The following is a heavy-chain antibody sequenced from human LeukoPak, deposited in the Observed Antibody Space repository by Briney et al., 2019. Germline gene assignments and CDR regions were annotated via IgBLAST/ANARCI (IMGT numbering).Heavy chain of an antibody. CDR3: ARGLLYYDSSGYYLYYFDY. CDR1: GGSFSGYY. D-gene: IGHD3-22*01. Sequence: SETLSLTCAVYGGSFSGYYWSWIRQPPGKGLEWIGEINHSGSTNYNPSLKSRVTISVDTSKNQFSLKLSSVTAADTAVYYCARGLLYYDSSGYYLYYFDYWGQGTLVTVSS. J-gene: IGHJ4*02. V-gene: IGHV4-34*01. CDR2: INHSGST.